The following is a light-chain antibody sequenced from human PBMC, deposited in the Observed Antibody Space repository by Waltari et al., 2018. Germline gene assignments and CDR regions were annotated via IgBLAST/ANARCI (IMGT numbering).Light chain of an antibody. CDR1: QSDSSN. Sequence: EIVMTQSPATMSVSPGERATLSCRASQSDSSNLAWYQQKRGQAPRLLIYGASTRAAGIPARFSGSGSGTEFTLTISSLQSEDFAVYYCQHYNNWPHWTFGQGTKVEIK. CDR3: QHYNNWPHWT. J-gene: IGKJ1*01. V-gene: IGKV3-15*01. CDR2: GAS.